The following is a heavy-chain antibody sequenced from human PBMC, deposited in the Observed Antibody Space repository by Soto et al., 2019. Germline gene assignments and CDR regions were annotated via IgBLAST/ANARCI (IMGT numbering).Heavy chain of an antibody. D-gene: IGHD4-4*01. CDR1: GFTFSDYY. J-gene: IGHJ3*02. V-gene: IGHV3-11*01. CDR3: ATYSNDAFDI. CDR2: ISSSGSSM. Sequence: QGQLVESGGGLVKPVGSLRLTFAASGFTFSDYYMSWIRQAPGKGLEWVSYISSSGSSMYYADAVKGRFTTSRDNAKNSLYLQMNSLRVEDTALYYCATYSNDAFDIWGQGTMVTVSS.